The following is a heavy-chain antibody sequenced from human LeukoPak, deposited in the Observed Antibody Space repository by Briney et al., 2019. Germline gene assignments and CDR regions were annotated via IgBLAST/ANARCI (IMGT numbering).Heavy chain of an antibody. CDR3: ARDLTFITMVSIDY. V-gene: IGHV3-30-3*01. J-gene: IGHJ4*02. CDR2: ISYDGSNK. D-gene: IGHD3-10*01. CDR1: GFTFSSYA. Sequence: PGGSLRLSCAASGFTFSSYAMHWVRQAPGKGLEWVAVISYDGSNKYYADSVKGRFTISRDNSKNTLYLQMNSLRAEDTAVYYCARDLTFITMVSIDYWGQGTLVTVSS.